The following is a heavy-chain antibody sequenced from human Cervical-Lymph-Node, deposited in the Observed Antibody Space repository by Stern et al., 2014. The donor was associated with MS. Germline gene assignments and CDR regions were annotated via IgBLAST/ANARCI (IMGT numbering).Heavy chain of an antibody. Sequence: QVQLGQSGAEVKKPGASVKISCKASGYTFTNYYMHWVRQAPGQGLEWMGIINPSGDSTSYAQKCEGRVTMTRDTSTSTVNMELSSLTSGDTAVYYCARLRGYNVLTGYLDYWGQGTLVTVSS. D-gene: IGHD3-9*01. CDR3: ARLRGYNVLTGYLDY. CDR1: GYTFTNYY. J-gene: IGHJ4*02. CDR2: INPSGDST. V-gene: IGHV1-46*01.